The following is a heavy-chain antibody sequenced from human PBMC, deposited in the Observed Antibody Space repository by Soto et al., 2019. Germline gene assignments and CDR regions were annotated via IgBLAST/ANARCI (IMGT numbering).Heavy chain of an antibody. CDR3: ARVDFWSGQGAFDY. CDR1: GGSISSGGYS. CDR2: IYHSGST. J-gene: IGHJ4*02. Sequence: PSETLSLTCAVSGGSISSGGYSWSWIRQPPGKGLEWIGYIYHSGSTYYNPSLKSRVTISVDRSKNQFSLKLSSVTAADTAVYYCARVDFWSGQGAFDYWGQGTPVTVSS. D-gene: IGHD3-3*01. V-gene: IGHV4-30-2*01.